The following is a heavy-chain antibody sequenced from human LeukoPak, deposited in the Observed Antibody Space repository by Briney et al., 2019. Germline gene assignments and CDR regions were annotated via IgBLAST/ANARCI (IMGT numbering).Heavy chain of an antibody. CDR3: AREIGYFDWLRGYYYYMDV. V-gene: IGHV4-34*01. Sequence: SETLSLTCAVYGGSFSGYYWSWIRQPPGKGLEWIGEINHSGSTNYNPSLKSRVTISVDTSKNQFSLKLSSVTAADTAVYYCAREIGYFDWLRGYYYYMDVWGKGTTVTVSS. CDR2: INHSGST. J-gene: IGHJ6*03. D-gene: IGHD3-9*01. CDR1: GGSFSGYY.